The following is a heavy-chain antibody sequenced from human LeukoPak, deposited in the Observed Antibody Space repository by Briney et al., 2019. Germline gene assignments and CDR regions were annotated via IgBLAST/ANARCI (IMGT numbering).Heavy chain of an antibody. CDR1: GFSLRSYG. CDR2: VSEEAIKI. CDR3: AVGYCSSTSCYWSAFDI. J-gene: IGHJ3*02. V-gene: IGHV3-30*04. Sequence: GGSLRLSCAASGFSLRSYGLHWVRQDPGKGMEWVAVVSEEAIKIYFANSAKGRITISRDNERNTMILQMNSLRAEDTAVYYCAVGYCSSTSCYWSAFDIWGQGTMVTVSS. D-gene: IGHD2-2*01.